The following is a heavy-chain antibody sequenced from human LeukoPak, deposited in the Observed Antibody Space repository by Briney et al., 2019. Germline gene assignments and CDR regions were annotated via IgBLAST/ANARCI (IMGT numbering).Heavy chain of an antibody. CDR3: ARHGGSGAPDN. Sequence: NSSETLSLTCTVSDDSISGSDYYWDWIRQPPGKGLEWIGSIYYTGSTHYNPSLKSRVTISVDTSKNHFSLKLNSVTATDTAVYYCARHGGSGAPDNWGQGTLVTVSS. D-gene: IGHD3-10*01. J-gene: IGHJ4*02. CDR1: DDSISGSDYY. V-gene: IGHV4-39*01. CDR2: IYYTGST.